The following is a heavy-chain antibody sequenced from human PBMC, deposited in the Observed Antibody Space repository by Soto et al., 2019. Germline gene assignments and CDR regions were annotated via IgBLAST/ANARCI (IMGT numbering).Heavy chain of an antibody. D-gene: IGHD6-13*01. Sequence: SETLSLTCTVSGGSISSGGYYWSWIRQHPGKGLEWIGYIYYSGSTYYNPSLKSRVTISVDTSKNQFSLKLSSVTAADTAVYYCARVWGIAAAPVGWFDPWGQGTLVTVSS. CDR3: ARVWGIAAAPVGWFDP. J-gene: IGHJ5*02. CDR1: GGSISSGGYY. V-gene: IGHV4-31*03. CDR2: IYYSGST.